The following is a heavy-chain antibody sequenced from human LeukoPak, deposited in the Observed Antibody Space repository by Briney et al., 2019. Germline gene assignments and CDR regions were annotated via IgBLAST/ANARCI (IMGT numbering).Heavy chain of an antibody. J-gene: IGHJ4*02. CDR2: IYSGGDT. CDR3: ARGSQIAAAGILDY. V-gene: IGHV3-66*01. Sequence: PGGSLRLSCAVSGFTVSTNYMSWVRQAPGKGLEWVSVIYSGGDTYYGDSVKGRFTVSRDNSKNTLYFQMNSLRTEDTAVYYCARGSQIAAAGILDYWGQGTLVTVSS. CDR1: GFTVSTNY. D-gene: IGHD6-13*01.